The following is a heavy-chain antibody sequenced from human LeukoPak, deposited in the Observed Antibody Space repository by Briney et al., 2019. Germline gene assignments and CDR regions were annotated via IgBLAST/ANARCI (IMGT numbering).Heavy chain of an antibody. D-gene: IGHD6-19*01. Sequence: SETLSLTCTVSGGSISSYYWSWIRQPPGKGLEWIGYIYYSGSTNYNPSLKSRVTISVDTSKNQFSLKLSSVTAADTAVYYCARRHSSGWHGYFDLWGRGTLVTVSS. CDR1: GGSISSYY. J-gene: IGHJ2*01. V-gene: IGHV4-59*08. CDR2: IYYSGST. CDR3: ARRHSSGWHGYFDL.